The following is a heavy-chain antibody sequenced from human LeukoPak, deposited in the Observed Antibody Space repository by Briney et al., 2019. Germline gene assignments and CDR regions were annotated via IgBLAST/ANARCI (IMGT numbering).Heavy chain of an antibody. CDR3: ARNMGSGYYFAEGY. Sequence: GGSLRLSCAASGFTFSSYGMHWVRQAPGKGLEWVAFIRHDGRNKYFADSVKGRFTISRDNSKNSLYLQMSSLRAEDTAFYYCARNMGSGYYFAEGYWGQGILVTVSS. CDR1: GFTFSSYG. V-gene: IGHV3-30*02. CDR2: IRHDGRNK. D-gene: IGHD3-22*01. J-gene: IGHJ4*02.